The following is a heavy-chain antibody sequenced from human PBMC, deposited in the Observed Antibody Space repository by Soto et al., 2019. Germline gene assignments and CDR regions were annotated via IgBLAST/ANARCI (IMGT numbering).Heavy chain of an antibody. J-gene: IGHJ5*02. CDR3: AADHRRDRSSYYYDSSGYYISVGFDP. D-gene: IGHD3-22*01. CDR1: GFTFTSSA. V-gene: IGHV1-58*01. Sequence: GASVKVSCKASGFTFTSSAVQWLRQARGQRLEWIGWIVVGSGNTNYAQKFQERVTITRDMSTSTAYMELSSLRSEDTAVYYCAADHRRDRSSYYYDSSGYYISVGFDPWGQGTLVTVSS. CDR2: IVVGSGNT.